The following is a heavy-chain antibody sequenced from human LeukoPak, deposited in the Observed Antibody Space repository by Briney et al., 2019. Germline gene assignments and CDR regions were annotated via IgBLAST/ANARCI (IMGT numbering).Heavy chain of an antibody. CDR3: AKDRSLGYCSGGSCPSLVGDY. V-gene: IGHV3-9*01. D-gene: IGHD2-15*01. CDR1: GFTFEDYA. J-gene: IGHJ4*02. Sequence: GGALRISCAASGFTFEDYAMHWVRQGPGKGLEWVSGISWNIGSIGYADSVKGRFTISRDNAKNSLCLQMNSLRAEDTALYYCAKDRSLGYCSGGSCPSLVGDYWGQGTLVTVSS. CDR2: ISWNIGSI.